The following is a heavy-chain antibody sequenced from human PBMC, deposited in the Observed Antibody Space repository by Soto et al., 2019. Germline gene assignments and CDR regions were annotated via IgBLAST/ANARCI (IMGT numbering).Heavy chain of an antibody. CDR3: VRAGFCGGGTCYSDYYDS. V-gene: IGHV3-72*01. Sequence: EVQLVESGGGWVQPGGSLRLSCAASGFTCSDHYMDWVRQAPGKGLEWVGRTRNRANGYTIEYAASVTGRFIISRDDPQNSVFLQMESLKIEDTAVYYCVRAGFCGGGTCYSDYYDSWGQGTLVTVSS. D-gene: IGHD2-15*01. J-gene: IGHJ4*02. CDR2: TRNRANGYTI. CDR1: GFTCSDHY.